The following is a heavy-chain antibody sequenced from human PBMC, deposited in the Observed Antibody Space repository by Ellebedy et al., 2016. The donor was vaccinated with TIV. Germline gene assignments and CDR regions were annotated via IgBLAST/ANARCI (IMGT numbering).Heavy chain of an antibody. CDR1: GFTFSSYS. V-gene: IGHV3-21*01. Sequence: GGSLRLSCAASGFTFSSYSMNWVRQAPGKGLEWVSSISSSSSYIYYADSVKGRFTISRDNAKNSLYLQMNSLRAEDTAVYYCARDQSYYDGGDYYGMDVWGQGTTVTVSS. J-gene: IGHJ6*02. CDR2: ISSSSSYI. D-gene: IGHD3-10*02. CDR3: ARDQSYYDGGDYYGMDV.